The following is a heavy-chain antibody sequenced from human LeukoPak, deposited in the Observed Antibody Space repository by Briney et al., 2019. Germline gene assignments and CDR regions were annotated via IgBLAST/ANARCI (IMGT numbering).Heavy chain of an antibody. Sequence: GGSLRLSCAASGFTFSSYAMSWVRQAPGKALEWVSAISGSGGSTYYADSVKGRFTISRDNSKNTLYLQMNSLRAEDTAVYYCAKGSYGSGSRYFDYWGQGTLVTVSS. CDR3: AKGSYGSGSRYFDY. CDR1: GFTFSSYA. D-gene: IGHD3-10*01. CDR2: ISGSGGST. V-gene: IGHV3-23*01. J-gene: IGHJ4*02.